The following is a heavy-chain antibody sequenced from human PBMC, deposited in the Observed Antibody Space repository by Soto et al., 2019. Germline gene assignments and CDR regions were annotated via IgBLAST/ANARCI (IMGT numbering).Heavy chain of an antibody. CDR1: GFTFSSYW. V-gene: IGHV3-74*01. Sequence: PGGSLRLSCAASGFTFSSYWMHWVRQAPGKGLVWVSRINSGGDGTCYADSVKGRFTISRDNSKNTLYLQMNSLRAEDTAIYYCARTTKFDYWGQGTPVTVSS. J-gene: IGHJ4*02. CDR3: ARTTKFDY. D-gene: IGHD1-1*01. CDR2: INSGGDGT.